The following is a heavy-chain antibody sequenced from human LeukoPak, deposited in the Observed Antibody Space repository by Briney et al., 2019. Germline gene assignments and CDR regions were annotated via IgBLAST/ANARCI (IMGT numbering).Heavy chain of an antibody. J-gene: IGHJ3*02. V-gene: IGHV1-3*03. D-gene: IGHD3-10*01. Sequence: ASVKVSCKASIYTFTSYAMYWVRQAPGHRLEWMGWINAGNGNTKYSQEFQGRVTITGDTSASIAYMELSSLRSEDMAVYYCARDSGPSAFDIWGQGTMVTVSS. CDR2: INAGNGNT. CDR3: ARDSGPSAFDI. CDR1: IYTFTSYA.